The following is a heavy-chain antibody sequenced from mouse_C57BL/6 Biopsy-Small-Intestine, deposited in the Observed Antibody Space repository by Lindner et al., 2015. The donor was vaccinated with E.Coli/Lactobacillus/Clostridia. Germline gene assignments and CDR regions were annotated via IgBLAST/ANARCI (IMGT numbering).Heavy chain of an antibody. CDR2: LYPGSGTS. CDR3: ALFDYDEGFAF. D-gene: IGHD2-4*01. V-gene: IGHV1-55*01. J-gene: IGHJ3*01. CDR1: GYTFTTYW. Sequence: VQLQESGAELVKPGASVKMSCKASGYTFTTYWITWVKQRPGQGLEWIGDLYPGSGTSNFNEKFKTKATLTVDTSSNTAYMHLSSLTSEDSAVYYCALFDYDEGFAFWGQGTLVTVSA.